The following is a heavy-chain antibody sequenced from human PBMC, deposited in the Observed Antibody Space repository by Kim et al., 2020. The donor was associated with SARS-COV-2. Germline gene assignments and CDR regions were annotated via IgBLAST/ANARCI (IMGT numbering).Heavy chain of an antibody. D-gene: IGHD3-10*01. CDR2: IYYSGST. V-gene: IGHV4-39*01. CDR3: ARGTYYYGSGSLFSRPEYFDY. J-gene: IGHJ4*02. CDR1: GGSISSSSYY. Sequence: SETLSLTCTVSGGSISSSSYYWGWIRQPPGKGLEWIGSIYYSGSTYYNPSLKSRVTISVDTSKNQFSLKLSSVTAADTAVYYCARGTYYYGSGSLFSRPEYFDYWGQGTLVTVSS.